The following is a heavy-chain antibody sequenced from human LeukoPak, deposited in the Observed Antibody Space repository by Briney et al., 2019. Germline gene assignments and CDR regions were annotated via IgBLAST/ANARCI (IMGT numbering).Heavy chain of an antibody. CDR2: IYYSGST. J-gene: IGHJ4*02. CDR3: ARGSYYDY. V-gene: IGHV4-61*01. CDR1: GGSVSSGSYY. Sequence: SETLSLTCTVSGGSVSSGSYYWSWIRQPPGKGLEWIGYIYYSGSTNYNPSLKSRVPISVDTSKNQFSLKLTSVTAADTAVYYCARGSYYDYWGQGTLVTVSS. D-gene: IGHD1-26*01.